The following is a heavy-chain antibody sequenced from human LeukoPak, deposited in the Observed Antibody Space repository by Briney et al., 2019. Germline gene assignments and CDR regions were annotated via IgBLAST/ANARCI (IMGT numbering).Heavy chain of an antibody. V-gene: IGHV4-30-4*08. CDR1: GGSISSGDYY. J-gene: IGHJ3*02. Sequence: NPSETLSLTCTVSGGSISSGDYYWSWIRQPPGKGLEWIGYIYYSGSTYYNPSLKSRVTISVDTSKNQFSLKLSSVTAADTAVYYCARPASVSGSFGWMEVAPPDAFDIWGQGTMVTVSS. D-gene: IGHD1-26*01. CDR2: IYYSGST. CDR3: ARPASVSGSFGWMEVAPPDAFDI.